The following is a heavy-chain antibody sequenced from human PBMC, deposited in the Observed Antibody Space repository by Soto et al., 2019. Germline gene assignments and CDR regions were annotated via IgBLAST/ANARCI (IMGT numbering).Heavy chain of an antibody. CDR1: GFTFNSHW. CDR3: VRDRPHNWFDP. V-gene: IGHV3-74*01. CDR2: ISNDGSET. Sequence: GGSLRLSCAASGFTFNSHWMHWVRQVPGNGPVWVARISNDGSETIYADSVEGRFTISRDNAKNMVYLEMNSLRVEDTAVYYCVRDRPHNWFDPWGQGTLVTVSS. J-gene: IGHJ5*02.